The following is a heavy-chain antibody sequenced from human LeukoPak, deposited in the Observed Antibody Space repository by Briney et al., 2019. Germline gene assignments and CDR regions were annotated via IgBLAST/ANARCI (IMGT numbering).Heavy chain of an antibody. J-gene: IGHJ3*02. CDR2: INPSGGST. Sequence: ASVKVSCKASGYTFTNYYMHWVRQAPGQGLEWMGIINPSGGSTSYAQKFQGRVTMTRDMSTTTVYMELSSLRSEDTAVYYCARVESWEHSGSSQDVFDIWGQGTMATVSS. D-gene: IGHD1-26*01. V-gene: IGHV1-46*01. CDR3: ARVESWEHSGSSQDVFDI. CDR1: GYTFTNYY.